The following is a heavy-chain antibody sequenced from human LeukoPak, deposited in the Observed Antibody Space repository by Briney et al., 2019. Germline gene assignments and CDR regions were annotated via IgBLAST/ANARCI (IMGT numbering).Heavy chain of an antibody. D-gene: IGHD3-16*02. CDR3: ARDLLLRYTWSFEK. V-gene: IGHV3-33*01. CDR2: IWYDGSNR. Sequence: GRSLRLSCAASEFIFSNYGMHWVRRAPGKGLEWVAIIWYDGSNRYYADSVKGRFTVSRDNSKNTLYLQMNSLRAEDSAVYYCARDLLLRYTWSFEKWGQGTLVTVSS. CDR1: EFIFSNYG. J-gene: IGHJ4*02.